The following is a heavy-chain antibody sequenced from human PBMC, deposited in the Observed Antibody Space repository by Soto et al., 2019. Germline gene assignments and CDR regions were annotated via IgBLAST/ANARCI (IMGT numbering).Heavy chain of an antibody. CDR1: GGSISSGGYY. J-gene: IGHJ6*02. D-gene: IGHD3-10*01. V-gene: IGHV4-31*03. CDR2: IYYSGST. CDR3: ARDLWFGELLYYGMDV. Sequence: SETLSLTCTVSGGSISSGGYYWSWIRQHPGKGLEWIGYIYYSGSTYYNPSLKSRVTISVDTSKNQFSLKLSSVTAADTAVYYCARDLWFGELLYYGMDVWGQGTTVTVSS.